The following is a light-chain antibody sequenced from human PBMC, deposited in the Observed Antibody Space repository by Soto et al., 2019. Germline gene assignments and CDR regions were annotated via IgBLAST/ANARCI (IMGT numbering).Light chain of an antibody. CDR2: QDN. CDR1: RLGSKY. V-gene: IGLV3-1*01. CDR3: QAWDSSSVM. Sequence: SYELTQPPSVSVSPGQTASLTCSGDRLGSKYASWYQQKAGQSPVLVIYQDNKRPSGIPERISGSNSGNTATLTISGTQALDEADYCCQAWDSSSVMFGGGTKLTVL. J-gene: IGLJ3*02.